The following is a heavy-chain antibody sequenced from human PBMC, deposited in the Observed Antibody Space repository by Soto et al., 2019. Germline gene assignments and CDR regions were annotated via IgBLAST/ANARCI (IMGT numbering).Heavy chain of an antibody. J-gene: IGHJ4*02. CDR1: GFTVSSNY. V-gene: IGHV3-66*02. CDR2: IYSGGST. Sequence: GGSLRLSCAASGFTVSSNYMSWVRQAPGKGLEWVSVIYSGGSTYYADSVKGRFTISRDNSKNTLYLQMNSLRAEDTAVYYCARATISGSGSYYFDYWGQGTLVTVSS. D-gene: IGHD3-10*01. CDR3: ARATISGSGSYYFDY.